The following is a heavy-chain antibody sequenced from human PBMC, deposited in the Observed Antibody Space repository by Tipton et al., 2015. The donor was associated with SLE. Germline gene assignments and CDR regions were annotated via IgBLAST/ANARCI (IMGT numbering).Heavy chain of an antibody. CDR1: SGSITSYY. V-gene: IGHV4-59*01. CDR2: VYYSGTT. D-gene: IGHD3-10*01. CDR3: ARDSSGMGYYWLDP. J-gene: IGHJ5*02. Sequence: LRLSCNVSSGSITSYYWNWIRQFPGKGLEWIGNVYYSGTTNYNPSLKSRVTISINTSKNQFSLKLSSVTAADTAVYYCARDSSGMGYYWLDPWGQGTLVTVSS.